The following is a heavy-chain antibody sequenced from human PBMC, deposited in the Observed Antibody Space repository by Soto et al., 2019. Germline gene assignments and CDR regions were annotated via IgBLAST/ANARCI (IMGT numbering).Heavy chain of an antibody. CDR3: AKDLSSSVGYYYGMDV. Sequence: GGSLSLSCAASGFTFSSYAMSWVRQAPGKGLEWVSAISGSGGSTYYADSVKGRFTISRDNSKNTLYLQMNSLRAEDTAVYYCAKDLSSSVGYYYGMDVWGQGTTVTVSS. D-gene: IGHD6-6*01. J-gene: IGHJ6*02. V-gene: IGHV3-23*01. CDR1: GFTFSSYA. CDR2: ISGSGGST.